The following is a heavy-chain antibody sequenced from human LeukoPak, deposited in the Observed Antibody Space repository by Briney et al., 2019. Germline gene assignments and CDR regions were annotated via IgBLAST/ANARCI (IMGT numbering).Heavy chain of an antibody. CDR1: GGSISSSSYY. D-gene: IGHD4-17*01. V-gene: IGHV4-39*01. Sequence: PSETLSLTCTVSGGSISSSSYYWGWIRQPPGKGLEWIGSIYYSGSTYYNPSLKSRVTISVDTSKNQFSLKLSSVTAADTAVYYCARWGGTTVTRYHAFDIWGQGTMVTVSS. CDR3: ARWGGTTVTRYHAFDI. J-gene: IGHJ3*02. CDR2: IYYSGST.